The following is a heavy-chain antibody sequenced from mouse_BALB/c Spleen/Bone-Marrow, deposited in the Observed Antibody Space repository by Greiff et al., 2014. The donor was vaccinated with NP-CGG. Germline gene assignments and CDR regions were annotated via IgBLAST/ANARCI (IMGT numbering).Heavy chain of an antibody. Sequence: VQLQQPGVELEKPGASVKLSCTASGFNIKDTYMHWVKQRPEQGLEWIGRIDPANGNTKYDPKFQGKATITADTSSNTAYLQLSSRTSEDTAVYYCAMITTGAWFAYGGQGTLVTVSA. V-gene: IGHV14-3*02. CDR2: IDPANGNT. J-gene: IGHJ3*01. CDR3: AMITTGAWFAY. D-gene: IGHD2-4*01. CDR1: GFNIKDTY.